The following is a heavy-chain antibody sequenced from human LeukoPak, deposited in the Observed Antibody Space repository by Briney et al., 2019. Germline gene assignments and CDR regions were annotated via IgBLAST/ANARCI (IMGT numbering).Heavy chain of an antibody. Sequence: GGSLRLSCAASGFTFSSYWMSWVRQAPGKGLEWEANIKQDGSEKYYVDSVKGRFTISRDNAKNSLYLQMNSLRAEDTAVYYCARLGSGSYYTEFDYWGQGTLVTVSS. V-gene: IGHV3-7*01. CDR2: IKQDGSEK. CDR3: ARLGSGSYYTEFDY. J-gene: IGHJ4*02. D-gene: IGHD3-10*01. CDR1: GFTFSSYW.